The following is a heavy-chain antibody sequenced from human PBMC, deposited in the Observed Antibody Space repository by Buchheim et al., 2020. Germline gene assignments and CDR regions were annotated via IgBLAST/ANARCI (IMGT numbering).Heavy chain of an antibody. CDR2: ISYDGSNK. D-gene: IGHD6-6*01. Sequence: QVQLVESGGGVVQPGRSLRLSCAASGFTFSSYAMHWVRQAPGKGLEWVAVISYDGSNKYYADSVKGRFTISRDNSKNTLYLQMNSLRAEDTAVYYCARGAYSSSDPYYFDYWGQETL. V-gene: IGHV3-30*01. CDR1: GFTFSSYA. J-gene: IGHJ4*02. CDR3: ARGAYSSSDPYYFDY.